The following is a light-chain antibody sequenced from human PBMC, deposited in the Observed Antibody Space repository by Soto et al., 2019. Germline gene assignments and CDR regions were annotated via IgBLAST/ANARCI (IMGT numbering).Light chain of an antibody. J-gene: IGLJ3*02. CDR2: STS. Sequence: QTVVTQEPSLTVSPGGTVTLTCASNTGAVTSGYFPNWFQQKPGQAPRVLIYSTSNKHSWTLARFSGSLLGGKAALTVSGVQPEDEAEYYCLLYYDAAWVFGGGTKLTVL. V-gene: IGLV7-43*01. CDR3: LLYYDAAWV. CDR1: TGAVTSGYF.